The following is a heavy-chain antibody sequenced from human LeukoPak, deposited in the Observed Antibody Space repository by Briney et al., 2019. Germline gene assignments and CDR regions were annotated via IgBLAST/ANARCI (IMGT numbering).Heavy chain of an antibody. V-gene: IGHV4-38-2*02. CDR2: MYHSGSS. J-gene: IGHJ4*02. D-gene: IGHD4-17*01. Sequence: PSETLSLTCSVSGYSISSGYYWGWVRQPPGKGLEWIGSMYHSGSSYYNPSLKSRVTISVDTSKNEFSLKLRSVTAADTAVYYCGRAGLTSTDMYLDFWGQGTQVTVSS. CDR3: GRAGLTSTDMYLDF. CDR1: GYSISSGYY.